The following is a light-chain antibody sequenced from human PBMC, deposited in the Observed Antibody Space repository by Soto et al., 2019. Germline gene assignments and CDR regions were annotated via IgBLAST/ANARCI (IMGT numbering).Light chain of an antibody. CDR1: QSISSY. J-gene: IGKJ1*01. Sequence: DIQMTQSPSSLSASVGDRVTITCRASQSISSYLNWYQQKPGKAPKLLIYAASSLQSGVPSRFSGSGSRTDFTLTISSLQPEDFATYYCHQSRTFGQGTKVEIK. V-gene: IGKV1-39*01. CDR2: AAS. CDR3: HQSRT.